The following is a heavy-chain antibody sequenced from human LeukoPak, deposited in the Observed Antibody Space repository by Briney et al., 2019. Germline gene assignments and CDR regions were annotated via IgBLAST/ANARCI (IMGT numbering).Heavy chain of an antibody. V-gene: IGHV3-21*01. J-gene: IGHJ4*02. CDR2: ISSSSSYI. D-gene: IGHD1-20*01. CDR3: ARDRGLRHNWNSRLFDY. Sequence: GGSLRLSCAASGFTFSSYSMNWVRQAPGKGLEWVSSISSSSSYIYYADSVKGRFTISRDNAKNSLYLQMNSLRAEDTAVYYCARDRGLRHNWNSRLFDYWGQGTLVTVSS. CDR1: GFTFSSYS.